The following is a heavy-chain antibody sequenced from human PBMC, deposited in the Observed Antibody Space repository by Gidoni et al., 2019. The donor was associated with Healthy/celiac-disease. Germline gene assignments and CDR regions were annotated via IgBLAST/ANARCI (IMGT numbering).Heavy chain of an antibody. CDR2: INPSGGST. Sequence: QVQLVQSGAEVKKPGASVKVSCKASGYTFTSYYMHWVRQAPGQGLEWMGIINPSGGSTSYAQKFQGRVTMTRDTSTSTVYMELSSLISEDTAVYYCARDRDGYNFEGNSVFDYWGQGTLVTVSS. CDR3: ARDRDGYNFEGNSVFDY. V-gene: IGHV1-46*01. D-gene: IGHD5-12*01. CDR1: GYTFTSYY. J-gene: IGHJ4*02.